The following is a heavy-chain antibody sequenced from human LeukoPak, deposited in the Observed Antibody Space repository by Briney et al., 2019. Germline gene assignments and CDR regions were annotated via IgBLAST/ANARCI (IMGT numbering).Heavy chain of an antibody. Sequence: GESLKISCKGSGYSFTSYWIGWVRQMPGKGLEWMGIIYPGDSDTRYSPSFQGQVTISADKSISTAYLQWSSLKASNTAMYYCASTTTVTTGGFDYWGQGTLVTVSS. V-gene: IGHV5-51*01. D-gene: IGHD4-17*01. CDR1: GYSFTSYW. CDR2: IYPGDSDT. CDR3: ASTTTVTTGGFDY. J-gene: IGHJ4*02.